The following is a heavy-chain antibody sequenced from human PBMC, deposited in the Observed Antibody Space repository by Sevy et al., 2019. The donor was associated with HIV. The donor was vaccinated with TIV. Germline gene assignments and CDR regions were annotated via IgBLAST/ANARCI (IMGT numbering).Heavy chain of an antibody. D-gene: IGHD3-10*01. V-gene: IGHV4-39*01. Sequence: SETLSLTCTVSGGSISSSSYYWGWIRQPPGKGLEWIGSIYYSGSTYYNPSLKSRVTISVDTSKNQFSLKLSSVTAADTAVDYCARSPLWFGETGGAFDIWGQGTMVTVSS. J-gene: IGHJ3*02. CDR3: ARSPLWFGETGGAFDI. CDR1: GGSISSSSYY. CDR2: IYYSGST.